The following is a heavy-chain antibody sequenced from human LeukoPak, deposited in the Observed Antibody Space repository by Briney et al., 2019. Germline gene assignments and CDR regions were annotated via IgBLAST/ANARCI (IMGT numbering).Heavy chain of an antibody. D-gene: IGHD1-14*01. CDR3: AKSRAPTADPDAFDI. CDR1: GFTFSNYG. V-gene: IGHV3-30*02. Sequence: PGGSLRLSCIGSGFTFSNYGIHWVRQTPGKGLEWVAFIRYSGNNQFYADSVKARFSISRDNSKNSLYLQMNSLRPEDTAMYYCAKSRAPTADPDAFDIWGQGTMVTVSP. J-gene: IGHJ3*02. CDR2: IRYSGNNQ.